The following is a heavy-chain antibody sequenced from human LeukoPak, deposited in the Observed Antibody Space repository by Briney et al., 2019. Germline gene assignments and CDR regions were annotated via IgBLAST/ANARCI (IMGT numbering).Heavy chain of an antibody. J-gene: IGHJ4*02. CDR3: AKDLGRYRNNYFDY. Sequence: GGSLRPSCAASGFTFSNYAMSWVRQAPEKGLEWVATISGSGGGTYYADSVKGRFTISRDDSKNTLYLQMNSLRAEDTAVYYCAKDLGRYRNNYFDYWGQGTLVTVSS. CDR1: GFTFSNYA. V-gene: IGHV3-23*01. D-gene: IGHD1-26*01. CDR2: ISGSGGGT.